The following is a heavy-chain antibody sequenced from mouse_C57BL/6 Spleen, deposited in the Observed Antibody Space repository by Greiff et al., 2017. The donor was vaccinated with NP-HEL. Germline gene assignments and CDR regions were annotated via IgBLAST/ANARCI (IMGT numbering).Heavy chain of an antibody. D-gene: IGHD2-3*01. CDR2: ISSGGSYT. Sequence: EVKLMESGGDLVKPGGSLKLSCAASGFTFSSYGMSWVRQTPDKRLEWVATISSGGSYTYYPDSVKGRFTISRDNAKNTLYLQMSSLKSEDTAMYYCARQSDGYSFAYWGQGTPVTVSA. V-gene: IGHV5-6*01. CDR1: GFTFSSYG. CDR3: ARQSDGYSFAY. J-gene: IGHJ3*01.